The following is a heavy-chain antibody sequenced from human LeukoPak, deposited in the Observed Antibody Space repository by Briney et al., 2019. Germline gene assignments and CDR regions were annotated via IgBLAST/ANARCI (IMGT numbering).Heavy chain of an antibody. CDR2: IKQDGNEK. V-gene: IGHV3-7*01. D-gene: IGHD2/OR15-2a*01. Sequence: GGSLRLSCAASGFTFSSYWMSWVRQAPGKGLEWVANIKQDGNEKYYVDSVKGRFTISRDNAKNSLYLQMNSLRTEDTAMYYCARGANRANSSDYWGQGTLVTVSS. CDR1: GFTFSSYW. CDR3: ARGANRANSSDY. J-gene: IGHJ4*02.